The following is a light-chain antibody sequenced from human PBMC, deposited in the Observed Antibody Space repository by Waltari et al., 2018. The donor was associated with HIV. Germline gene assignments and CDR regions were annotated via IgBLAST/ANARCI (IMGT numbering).Light chain of an antibody. J-gene: IGKJ1*01. CDR1: PSLLFGAGFTY. Sequence: TQSPLSLAVALGHPASTSCTSTPSLLFGAGFTYLNWFHQRPGQPPRRLIYNVSSRHSGGPGRSSGSGYGTHFTLDISRVEAGDVGVFYCMQGAHWPPWTFGPGTKVEIK. V-gene: IGKV2-30*01. CDR2: NVS. CDR3: MQGAHWPPWT.